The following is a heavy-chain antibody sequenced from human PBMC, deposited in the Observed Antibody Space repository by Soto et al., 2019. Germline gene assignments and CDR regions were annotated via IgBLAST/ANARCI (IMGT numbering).Heavy chain of an antibody. J-gene: IGHJ4*02. CDR1: GYTLTELS. Sequence: ASVKVSCKVSGYTLTELSIHWVRQAPGKGLEWMGGFDPEEGETIYAQKFQGRVTMTEDTSTDTAYMELSSLRSEDTAVYYCATDPTMDTAMVGETDNAYWGQGTLVPGS. D-gene: IGHD5-18*01. CDR2: FDPEEGET. CDR3: ATDPTMDTAMVGETDNAY. V-gene: IGHV1-24*01.